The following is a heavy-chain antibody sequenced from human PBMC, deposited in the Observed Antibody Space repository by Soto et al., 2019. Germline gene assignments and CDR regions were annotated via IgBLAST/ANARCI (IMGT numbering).Heavy chain of an antibody. Sequence: PVGSLRLSCAASGFTFSSYAMSWVRQAPGKGLEWVSAISGSGGSTYYADSVKGRFTISRDNSKNTLYLQMNSLRAEDTAVYYCAKGRVVVPAAIQHVYYYYGMDVWGQGTTVTVSS. CDR2: ISGSGGST. J-gene: IGHJ6*02. CDR1: GFTFSSYA. CDR3: AKGRVVVPAAIQHVYYYYGMDV. D-gene: IGHD2-2*01. V-gene: IGHV3-23*01.